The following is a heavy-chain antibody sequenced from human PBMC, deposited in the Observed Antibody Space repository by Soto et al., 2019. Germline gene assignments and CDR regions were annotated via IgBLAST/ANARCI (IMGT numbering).Heavy chain of an antibody. J-gene: IGHJ3*02. CDR3: ARDVEIGGAFDI. V-gene: IGHV3-33*01. CDR1: GFTFSSYG. Sequence: QVQLVESGGGVVQPGRSLRLSCAASGFTFSSYGMHWVRQAPGKGLEWVAVIWYDGSNKYYADSVKGRFTISRDNSKNTLYLQMNSLRAEDTAVYYCARDVEIGGAFDIWGQGTMVTVSS. CDR2: IWYDGSNK. D-gene: IGHD3-16*01.